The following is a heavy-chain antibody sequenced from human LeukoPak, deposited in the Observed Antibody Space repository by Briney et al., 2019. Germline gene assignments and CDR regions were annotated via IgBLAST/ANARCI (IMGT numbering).Heavy chain of an antibody. V-gene: IGHV5-51*01. CDR1: GYSFTSYW. Sequence: GESLKISCKGSGYSFTSYWIGWVRQMPGKGLEWMGIIYPGDSDTRYSPSFQGQVTISADKSISTAYLQWSSLKASDTAMYYCARLGGYCSSTSCSPKSWFDPWGQGTLVTVSS. CDR3: ARLGGYCSSTSCSPKSWFDP. J-gene: IGHJ5*02. D-gene: IGHD2-2*01. CDR2: IYPGDSDT.